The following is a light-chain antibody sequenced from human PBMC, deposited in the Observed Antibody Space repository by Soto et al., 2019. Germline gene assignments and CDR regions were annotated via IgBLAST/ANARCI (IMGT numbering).Light chain of an antibody. Sequence: QSALTQPASVSGSPGQSITISCTGSSSDVGGYDYVSWYQQHPGKPPKLMIYDVSNRPSGVSDRFSGSKSGNTASLTISGLQAEDEAYYYCSSYTSSSTSGVFGTGTKVTVL. J-gene: IGLJ1*01. CDR2: DVS. CDR3: SSYTSSSTSGV. V-gene: IGLV2-14*01. CDR1: SSDVGGYDY.